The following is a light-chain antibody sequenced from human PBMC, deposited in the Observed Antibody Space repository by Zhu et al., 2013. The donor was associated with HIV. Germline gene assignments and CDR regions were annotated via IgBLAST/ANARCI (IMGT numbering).Light chain of an antibody. Sequence: ETVMTQSPATLSVSPGERATLSCRASQSVSSNLAWYQQKPGQAPRLLIYGASTRATGIPARFSGSGSGTEFTLTISSLQSEDFAVYYCQQYSNWPPYTFGQGTKL. J-gene: IGKJ2*01. CDR2: GAS. CDR1: QSVSSN. CDR3: QQYSNWPPYT. V-gene: IGKV3-15*01.